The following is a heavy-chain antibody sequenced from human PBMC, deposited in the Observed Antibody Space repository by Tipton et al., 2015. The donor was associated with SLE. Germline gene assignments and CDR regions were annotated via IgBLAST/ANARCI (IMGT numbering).Heavy chain of an antibody. CDR3: ARPEVGYDFWSAWGY. CDR1: GGSISSYY. D-gene: IGHD3-3*01. CDR2: IYYSGRT. Sequence: LRLSCTVSGGSISSYYWGWIRQPPGKGLEWFGSIYYSGRTYYNPSLKSRVTISVDTSKNQFSLKLSSVTAADTAVYYCARPEVGYDFWSAWGYWGQGTLVTVAS. V-gene: IGHV4-39*01. J-gene: IGHJ4*02.